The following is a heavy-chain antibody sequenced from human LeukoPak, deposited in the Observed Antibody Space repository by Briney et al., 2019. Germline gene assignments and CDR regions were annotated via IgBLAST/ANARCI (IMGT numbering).Heavy chain of an antibody. CDR1: GYTFTGYY. V-gene: IGHV1-2*02. J-gene: IGHJ4*02. Sequence: ASVKVSCKASGYTFTGYYMHWVRQAPRQGLEWMGWINPNSGGTNYAQKFQGRVTMTRDTSISTAYMELSRLRSDDTAVYYCARPYDFWSGYYAFDYWGQGTLVTVSS. CDR3: ARPYDFWSGYYAFDY. CDR2: INPNSGGT. D-gene: IGHD3-3*01.